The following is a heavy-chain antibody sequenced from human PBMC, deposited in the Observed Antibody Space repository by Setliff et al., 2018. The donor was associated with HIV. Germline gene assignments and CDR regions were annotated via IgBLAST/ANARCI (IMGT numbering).Heavy chain of an antibody. J-gene: IGHJ4*01. Sequence: ASVKVSCKASGYSFTAYGISWVRQAPGQGFEWMGWINSDSGHTNFAQKFQDRVTVTTDTSTNTTYMELRGLRSDDTATYYCARVPSGAAVLVRACFYFWGQGTLVTVSS. D-gene: IGHD2-8*02. V-gene: IGHV1-18*01. CDR2: INSDSGHT. CDR1: GYSFTAYG. CDR3: ARVPSGAAVLVRACFYF.